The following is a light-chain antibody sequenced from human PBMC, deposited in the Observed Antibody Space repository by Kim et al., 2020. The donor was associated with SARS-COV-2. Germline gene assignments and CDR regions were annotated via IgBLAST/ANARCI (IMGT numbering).Light chain of an antibody. CDR3: QQHNNWPPLT. J-gene: IGKJ4*01. V-gene: IGKV3-11*01. CDR2: DAS. CDR1: QSVRNY. Sequence: EIVLTQSPATLSLSPGERATLSCRASQSVRNYLAWYQQKPGQAPRLLIYDASNRATGIPARFSGSGSGTEFTLTISGLESEDFAAYYCQQHNNWPPLTFGGGTKVDIK.